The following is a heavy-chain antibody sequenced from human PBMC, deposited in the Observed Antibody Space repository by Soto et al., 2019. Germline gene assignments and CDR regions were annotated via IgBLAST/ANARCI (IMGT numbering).Heavy chain of an antibody. CDR3: ARDLGIHKGYYYGMDV. CDR2: ISSNTGYT. CDR1: GYTFTRYG. V-gene: IGHV1-18*04. D-gene: IGHD5-18*01. Sequence: ASVKVSCKASGYTFTRYGFSWVRQAPGQGLEWMGWISSNTGYTNYAQKLQDRVTMTTDTSTGTAYMELRSLSSDDTAVYYCARDLGIHKGYYYGMDVWGQGTTVTVSS. J-gene: IGHJ6*02.